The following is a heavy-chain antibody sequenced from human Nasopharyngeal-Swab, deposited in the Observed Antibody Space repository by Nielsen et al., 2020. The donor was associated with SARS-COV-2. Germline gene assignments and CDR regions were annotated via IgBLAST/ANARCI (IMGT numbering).Heavy chain of an antibody. CDR3: ARDNDAFDI. J-gene: IGHJ3*02. Sequence: WIRQPSGKGLEWVSSISSSSSYIYYADSVKGRFTISRDNAKNSLYLQMNSLRAEDTAVYYCARDNDAFDIWGQGTMVTVSS. V-gene: IGHV3-21*01. CDR2: ISSSSSYI.